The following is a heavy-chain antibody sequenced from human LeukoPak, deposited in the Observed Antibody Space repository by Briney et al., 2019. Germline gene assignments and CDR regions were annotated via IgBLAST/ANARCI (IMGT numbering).Heavy chain of an antibody. CDR3: ARLQYYDSSGYYPCYFDY. V-gene: IGHV1-18*01. CDR1: GYTFTSYG. J-gene: IGHJ4*02. CDR2: ISAYNGNT. Sequence: SVRVSCKASGYTFTSYGISWVRQAPGQGLEWMGWISAYNGNTNYAQKLQGRVTMTTDTSTSTAYMELRSLRSDDTAVYYCARLQYYDSSGYYPCYFDYWGQGTLVTVSP. D-gene: IGHD3-22*01.